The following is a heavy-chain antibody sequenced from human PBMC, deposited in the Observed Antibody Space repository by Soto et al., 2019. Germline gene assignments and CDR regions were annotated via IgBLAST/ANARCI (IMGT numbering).Heavy chain of an antibody. Sequence: EVQLVESGGGLVQPGGSLRLSCAASGFTVSSNYMSWVRQAPGKGLEWVSVIYSGGSTYYADSVKGRFTISRHNSKNTLYLQMNSLRAEDTGVYYCASEGPYGSGVNWFDPWGQGTLVTVSS. J-gene: IGHJ5*02. V-gene: IGHV3-53*04. CDR1: GFTVSSNY. CDR3: ASEGPYGSGVNWFDP. CDR2: IYSGGST. D-gene: IGHD3-10*01.